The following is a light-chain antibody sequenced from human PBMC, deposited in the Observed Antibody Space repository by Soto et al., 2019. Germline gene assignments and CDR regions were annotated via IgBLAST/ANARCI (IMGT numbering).Light chain of an antibody. J-gene: IGLJ1*01. CDR2: EVT. CDR3: SSHAGSIHFYV. Sequence: QSALTQPPSASGSPGQSVTISCTGTSSDVGAYNVVSWYQQHPGKAPKLIISEVTKRPSGVPDRFSGSKSGNTASLTVSGLQAEDEADYYCSSHAGSIHFYVFGTGTKLTVL. CDR1: SSDVGAYNV. V-gene: IGLV2-8*01.